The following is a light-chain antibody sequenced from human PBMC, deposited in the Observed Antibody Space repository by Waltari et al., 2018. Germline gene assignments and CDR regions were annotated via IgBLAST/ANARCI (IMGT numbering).Light chain of an antibody. Sequence: EIVMTQSPATLSASPGETATIPCRASQSVSSNVAWYQKKPGQAPRLLIYDASTRATSIPAKFRGSESGTEFTLTISSLQSEDFAVYYCQQYKRWPPITFGHGTRLEIK. CDR3: QQYKRWPPIT. J-gene: IGKJ5*01. CDR2: DAS. CDR1: QSVSSN. V-gene: IGKV3-15*01.